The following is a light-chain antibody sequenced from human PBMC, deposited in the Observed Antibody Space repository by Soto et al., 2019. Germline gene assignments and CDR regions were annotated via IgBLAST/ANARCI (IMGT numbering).Light chain of an antibody. V-gene: IGLV7-43*01. J-gene: IGLJ3*02. Sequence: QTVVTQEPSLTVSPGGTVTLTCASSTGAVTSGYYPNWFQQKPGQAPRALIYSTSNKNSWTPARFSGSLLGGKAALTLSGVRPEDEAEYYCLLYYGGAQLVFGGGTKLTVL. CDR2: STS. CDR3: LLYYGGAQLV. CDR1: TGAVTSGYY.